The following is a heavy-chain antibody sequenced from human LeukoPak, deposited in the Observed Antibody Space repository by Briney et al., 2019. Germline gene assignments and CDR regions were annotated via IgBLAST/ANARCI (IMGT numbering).Heavy chain of an antibody. D-gene: IGHD3-22*01. J-gene: IGHJ4*02. CDR2: IKQDGSEK. Sequence: PGGSLRLSCAASGFTFSSYWMSWVRQAPGKGLEWVANIKQDGSEKYYVDSVEGRFTISRDNAKNSLYLQMNSLRAEDTAVYYCARVPGSSGSYYFDYWGQGSLVIVSS. CDR1: GFTFSSYW. V-gene: IGHV3-7*01. CDR3: ARVPGSSGSYYFDY.